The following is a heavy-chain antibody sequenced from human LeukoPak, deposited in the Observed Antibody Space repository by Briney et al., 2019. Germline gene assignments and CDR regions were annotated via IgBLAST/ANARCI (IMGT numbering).Heavy chain of an antibody. V-gene: IGHV4-4*07. CDR1: GVSINDHH. CDR3: AREYDFWTGTDFSRGWLDP. Sequence: PSETLFLTCTISGVSINDHHWAWIRRSAGKGLEWIGHIYISGTTDYNPSLRSRVTISLVMSKNSFSLRLNSVTAADTAIYFCAREYDFWTGTDFSRGWLDPWGQGILVTVSS. CDR2: IYISGTT. D-gene: IGHD3-3*01. J-gene: IGHJ5*02.